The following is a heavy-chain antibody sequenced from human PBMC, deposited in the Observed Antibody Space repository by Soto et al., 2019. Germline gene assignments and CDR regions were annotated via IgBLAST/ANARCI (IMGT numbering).Heavy chain of an antibody. CDR2: TSYDGSNN. D-gene: IGHD3-3*02. J-gene: IGHJ4*02. Sequence: QVQLVESGGVVVQPGTSLRLSCVVSGFTFRSYVIHWVRQAPGKGMEWVALTSYDGSNNFYGDSVKGRFTISRHNSRNTVELQMDSLRFEDTALDYCARWWRTGVLDVWGQGTLVSVSS. CDR3: ARWWRTGVLDV. V-gene: IGHV3-33*05. CDR1: GFTFRSYV.